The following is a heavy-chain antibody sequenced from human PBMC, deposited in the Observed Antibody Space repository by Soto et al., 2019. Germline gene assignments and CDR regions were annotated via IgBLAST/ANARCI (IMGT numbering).Heavy chain of an antibody. CDR2: IIPIFGTA. CDR3: ARDCSAGSCYHNWFDP. V-gene: IGHV1-69*13. Sequence: SVKVSCKASGGTSSSYAISWVRQAPGQGLEWMGGIIPIFGTANYAQKFQGRVTITADESTSTAYMELNSLRSEDTAVYYCARDCSAGSCYHNWFDPWGQGTLVTVSS. CDR1: GGTSSSYA. J-gene: IGHJ5*02. D-gene: IGHD2-15*01.